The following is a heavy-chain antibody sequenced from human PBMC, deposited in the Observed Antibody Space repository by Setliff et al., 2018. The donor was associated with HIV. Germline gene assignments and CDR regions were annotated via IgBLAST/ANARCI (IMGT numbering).Heavy chain of an antibody. CDR2: ISSSGTYI. V-gene: IGHV3-21*04. Sequence: GGSLRLSCAASGFSFNTYSMSWVRQAPGKGLEWVSSISSSGTYIYYADSMKGRFTISRDTSKNSLYLQMNSLRTDDSALYYCVRNGAWFGGYYYYGIDVWGPGTTVTVSS. J-gene: IGHJ6*02. D-gene: IGHD3-10*01. CDR1: GFSFNTYS. CDR3: VRNGAWFGGYYYYGIDV.